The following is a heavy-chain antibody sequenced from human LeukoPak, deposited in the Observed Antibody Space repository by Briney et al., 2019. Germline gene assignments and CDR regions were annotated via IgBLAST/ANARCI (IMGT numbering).Heavy chain of an antibody. V-gene: IGHV3-53*01. J-gene: IGHJ3*02. CDR1: GFTVSSNY. CDR3: AVCNCGGDCYTSSRPWCDAFDI. Sequence: PGGSLRLSCAASGFTVSSNYMSWVRQAPGKGLEWVSVIYSGGSTYYADSVKGRFTISRDNSKNTLYLQMNSLRAEDTAVYYCAVCNCGGDCYTSSRPWCDAFDIWGQGTMVTVSS. D-gene: IGHD2-21*02. CDR2: IYSGGST.